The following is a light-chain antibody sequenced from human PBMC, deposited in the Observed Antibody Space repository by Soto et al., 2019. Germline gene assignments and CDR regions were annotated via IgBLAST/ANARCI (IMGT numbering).Light chain of an antibody. Sequence: DIQMTQSPSTLSGSVGDRVTITCRASQTISSWLAWYQQKPGKAPKLLIYKASTLKSGVPSRFSGSGSGTESTLTISRLQPDDFATYYCQHYNSYSEAFGQGTKVDIK. J-gene: IGKJ1*01. V-gene: IGKV1-5*03. CDR1: QTISSW. CDR3: QHYNSYSEA. CDR2: KAS.